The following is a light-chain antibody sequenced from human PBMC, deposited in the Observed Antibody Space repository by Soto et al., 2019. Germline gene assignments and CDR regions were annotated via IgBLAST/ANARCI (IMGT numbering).Light chain of an antibody. V-gene: IGKV1-39*01. Sequence: DIQMTQSPSSLSASVGDRVTITCRASQRISNYLNWYQQKPGKAPKVLIYGTSVLQSGVPSRFSGSGGGTDITLTISSLQPEDSATYYCQHSYNTPWTFGQGTRVEIK. CDR2: GTS. J-gene: IGKJ1*01. CDR1: QRISNY. CDR3: QHSYNTPWT.